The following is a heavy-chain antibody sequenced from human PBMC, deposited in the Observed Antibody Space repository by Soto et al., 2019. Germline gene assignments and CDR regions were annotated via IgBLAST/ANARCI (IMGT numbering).Heavy chain of an antibody. CDR3: ARAGDYEYYYYYYMDV. J-gene: IGHJ6*03. D-gene: IGHD4-17*01. CDR1: GYTFTGYY. CDR2: INPNSGGT. Sequence: GASVKVSCKASGYTFTGYYMHWVRQAPGQGLEWMGWINPNSGGTNYAQKFQGWVTMTRDTSISTAYMELSRLRSDDTAVYYCARAGDYEYYYYYYMDVWGKGTTVTVSS. V-gene: IGHV1-2*04.